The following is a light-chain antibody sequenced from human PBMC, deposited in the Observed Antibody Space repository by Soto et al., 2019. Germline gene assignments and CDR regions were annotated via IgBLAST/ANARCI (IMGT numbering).Light chain of an antibody. CDR3: QQSYSTPRT. CDR1: QSISTY. V-gene: IGKV1-39*01. Sequence: DIQMTQSPSSLSASVGDRVTITCRASQSISTYLNWYQKKVGKAPKLLIYAASSLQRGVPSRFSGSGSATDFTLTISSLQPEDFATYYCQQSYSTPRTFGQGTKLEIK. J-gene: IGKJ2*02. CDR2: AAS.